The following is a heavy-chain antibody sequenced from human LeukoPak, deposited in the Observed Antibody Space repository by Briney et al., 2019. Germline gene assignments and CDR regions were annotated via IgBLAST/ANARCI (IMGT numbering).Heavy chain of an antibody. J-gene: IGHJ4*02. V-gene: IGHV3-30*18. CDR2: ISYDGSNK. D-gene: IGHD4-17*01. Sequence: GRSLRLSCAASGSTFSSYGMHWVRQAPGKGLEWVAVISYDGSNKYYADSVKGRFTISRDNSKNTLYLQMNSLRAEDTAVYYCAKRDDYGDYYFDYWGQGTLVTVSS. CDR3: AKRDDYGDYYFDY. CDR1: GSTFSSYG.